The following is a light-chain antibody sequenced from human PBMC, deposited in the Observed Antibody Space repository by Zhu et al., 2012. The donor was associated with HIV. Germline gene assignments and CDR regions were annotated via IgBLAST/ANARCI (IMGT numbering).Light chain of an antibody. J-gene: IGKJ4*01. V-gene: IGKV3-15*01. CDR2: GAS. Sequence: EIVMTQSPATLSVSPGERATLSCRASQSIRSSLAWYQQKPGQAPRLLIYGASTRATGIPDRFSGSGSETEFTLIISSLQSEDFAVYYCQQYNNWPPLTFGGGTRVEIK. CDR3: QQYNNWPPLT. CDR1: QSIRSS.